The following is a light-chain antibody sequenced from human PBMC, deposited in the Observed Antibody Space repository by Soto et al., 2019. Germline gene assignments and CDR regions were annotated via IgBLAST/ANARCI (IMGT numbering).Light chain of an antibody. CDR3: SSYTSTNTLI. V-gene: IGLV2-14*01. CDR1: SSDIGGYNY. J-gene: IGLJ2*01. Sequence: QSALTQPASVSGSPGQSITISCTGTSSDIGGYNYVSWYQQHPGKAPKLMIYEFSNRPAGVSNRFSGSKSGNTASLTISGLQAEDEAHYYCSSYTSTNTLIIGGGTKVNVL. CDR2: EFS.